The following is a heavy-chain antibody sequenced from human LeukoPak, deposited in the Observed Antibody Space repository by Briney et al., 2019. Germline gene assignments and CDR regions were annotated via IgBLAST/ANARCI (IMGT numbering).Heavy chain of an antibody. CDR3: ARMRDNWNVCVFDI. D-gene: IGHD1-1*01. CDR2: INHSGSA. CDR1: GGSFSGDY. V-gene: IGHV4-34*01. Sequence: SETLSLTCGVYGGSFSGDYWSWVRQPLGKGLEWIGEINHSGSASYNPSLKSRVTISVDTSKIQFSLKLSSVTATDTAVYYCARMRDNWNVCVFDIWGQGTMVTVSS. J-gene: IGHJ3*02.